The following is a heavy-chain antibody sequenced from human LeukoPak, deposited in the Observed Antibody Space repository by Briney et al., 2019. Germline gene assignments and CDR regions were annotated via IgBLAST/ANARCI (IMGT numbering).Heavy chain of an antibody. Sequence: SVKVSCKASGGTFSSYTISWVRQAPGQGLEWMGRIIPILGIANYAQKFQGRVTITADKSTSTAYMELSSLRSEDTAVYYCARAELGYCSSTSCYAFDCWGQGTLVTVSS. CDR1: GGTFSSYT. CDR2: IIPILGIA. CDR3: ARAELGYCSSTSCYAFDC. D-gene: IGHD2-2*01. V-gene: IGHV1-69*02. J-gene: IGHJ4*02.